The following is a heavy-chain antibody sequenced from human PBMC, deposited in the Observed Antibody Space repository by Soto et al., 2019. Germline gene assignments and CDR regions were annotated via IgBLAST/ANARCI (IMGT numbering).Heavy chain of an antibody. CDR1: GYTFTDYF. CDR2: INPNSRGT. Sequence: GSVKVSCKACGYTFTDYFIHWVRQAPGQGFEWMGWINPNSRGTNYAQKFQGRVTMTRDTSNSTAYMELRGLRSDDTAAYYCARVTLKAGNWFDPWGQGTLVTVSS. V-gene: IGHV1-2*02. CDR3: ARVTLKAGNWFDP. J-gene: IGHJ5*02.